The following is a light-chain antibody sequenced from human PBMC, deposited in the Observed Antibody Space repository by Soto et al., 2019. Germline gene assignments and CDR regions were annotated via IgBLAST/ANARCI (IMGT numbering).Light chain of an antibody. CDR2: AAS. CDR3: QNYYFAPYT. Sequence: DIPMTQSPSSLSASVGDRVTITCRASQRISNYLAWYQQKPGKVPKLLIYAASILHSGVPSRFSGSGSGTDFTLTISSLQPEDVATYYCQNYYFAPYTFGPGTKVDIK. CDR1: QRISNY. J-gene: IGKJ3*01. V-gene: IGKV1-27*01.